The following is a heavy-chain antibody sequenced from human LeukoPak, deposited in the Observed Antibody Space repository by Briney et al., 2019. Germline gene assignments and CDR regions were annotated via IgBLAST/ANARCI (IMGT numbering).Heavy chain of an antibody. CDR3: ARDQSGSPGAY. V-gene: IGHV1-46*01. Sequence: ASVTVSCKASGYTFTSYYMHWVRQAPGQGLEWMGIINPSGGSTSYAQKFQGRVTMTRDMSTSTVYMELSSLRSEDTAVYYCARDQSGSPGAYWGQGTLVTVSS. CDR1: GYTFTSYY. J-gene: IGHJ4*02. D-gene: IGHD1-26*01. CDR2: INPSGGST.